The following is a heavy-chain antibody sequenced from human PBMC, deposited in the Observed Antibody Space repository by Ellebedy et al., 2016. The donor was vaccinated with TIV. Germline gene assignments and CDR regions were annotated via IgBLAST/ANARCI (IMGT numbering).Heavy chain of an antibody. CDR1: GVSVSSFSYY. J-gene: IGHJ4*02. D-gene: IGHD2-21*01. CDR2: VYHSGSP. CDR3: ARIDPWQPIDD. V-gene: IGHV4-39*01. Sequence: MPSETLSLTCNVSGVSVSSFSYYWAWIRQPPGTGLEWIGSVYHSGSPYYNPSLKSRVTLSADPSRNQFSLKLKSVTVEDTAVYYCARIDPWQPIDDWGQGILVTVSS.